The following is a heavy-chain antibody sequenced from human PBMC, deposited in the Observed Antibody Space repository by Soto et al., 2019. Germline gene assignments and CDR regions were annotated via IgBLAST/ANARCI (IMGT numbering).Heavy chain of an antibody. Sequence: EVQLLESGGGLVQPGGSLRLSCAASGFTFSSYGMTWVRQAPGKGLEWVSFSSATGAGTYYADSVKGRFTISRDNSKHTLYLQMTSLRAADTAVYYCAKDRRAGGNYGFYSDFWGQGALVIVSS. V-gene: IGHV3-23*01. CDR2: SSATGAGT. J-gene: IGHJ4*02. CDR1: GFTFSSYG. CDR3: AKDRRAGGNYGFYSDF. D-gene: IGHD1-7*01.